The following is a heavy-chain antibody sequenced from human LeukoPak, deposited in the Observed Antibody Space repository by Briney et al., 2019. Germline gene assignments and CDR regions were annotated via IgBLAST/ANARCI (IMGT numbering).Heavy chain of an antibody. Sequence: PSETLSLTCTVSGGSISSSRYYWGWIRQPPGKGLEWIGSIYYSGSTYYNPSLKSRVTISVDTSKNQFSLKLSSVTAADTAVYYCARSGRTVTGVFSYWGQGTLVTVSS. CDR2: IYYSGST. J-gene: IGHJ4*02. CDR3: ARSGRTVTGVFSY. D-gene: IGHD4-17*01. V-gene: IGHV4-39*07. CDR1: GGSISSSRYY.